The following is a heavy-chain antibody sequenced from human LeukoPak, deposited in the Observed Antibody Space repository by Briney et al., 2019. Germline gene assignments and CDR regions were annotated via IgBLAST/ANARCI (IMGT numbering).Heavy chain of an antibody. CDR2: INHSGSA. D-gene: IGHD6-19*01. V-gene: IGHV4-34*01. J-gene: IGHJ5*02. CDR3: ARSAGYSSA. CDR1: GGSFSGYY. Sequence: SETLSLTCAVYGGSFSGYYWSWIRQPPGKGLEWIGEINHSGSANYNSSLKSRVTLSIDTSKNQFSLILSSVIAADTAVYYCARSAGYSSAWGQGTRVTVSS.